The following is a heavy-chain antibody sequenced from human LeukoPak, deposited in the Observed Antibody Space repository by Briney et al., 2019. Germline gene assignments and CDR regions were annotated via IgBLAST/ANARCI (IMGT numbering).Heavy chain of an antibody. V-gene: IGHV3-48*01. D-gene: IGHD5-18*01. Sequence: TGGSLRLSCAASGFTFSSYSMNWVRQAPGKGLEWVSYIGGRGSNICYADSVKGRFTISRDNAKNSVNLQMNSLRAEDTAVYYCAKGLQHSNLDWGQGTLVTVSS. CDR1: GFTFSSYS. CDR2: IGGRGSNI. CDR3: AKGLQHSNLD. J-gene: IGHJ4*02.